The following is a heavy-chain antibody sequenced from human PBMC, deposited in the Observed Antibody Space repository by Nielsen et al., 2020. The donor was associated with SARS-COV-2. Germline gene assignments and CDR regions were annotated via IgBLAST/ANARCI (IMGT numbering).Heavy chain of an antibody. V-gene: IGHV1-3*01. CDR2: INADYDNT. CDR1: GYTFTDYT. Sequence: ASVKVSCKASGYTFTDYTMHWVRQAPGQRLEWMGWINADYDNTKYSQNFQGRITFTRDTSASTAYLELSSLRSEDTAVYYCARSVCSSTKCYVVWFDPWGQGTLVTVSS. CDR3: ARSVCSSTKCYVVWFDP. J-gene: IGHJ5*02. D-gene: IGHD2-2*01.